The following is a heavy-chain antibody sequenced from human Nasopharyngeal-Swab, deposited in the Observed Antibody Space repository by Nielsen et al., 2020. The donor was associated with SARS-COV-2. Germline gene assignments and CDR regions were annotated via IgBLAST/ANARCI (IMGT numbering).Heavy chain of an antibody. CDR2: ISGSGGST. CDR3: AKDEPYYDSSGYNYYYYYYMDV. D-gene: IGHD3-22*01. Sequence: GEALKISCAASGFTFSSYAMSWVRQAPGKGLAWASAISGSGGSTYYADSVKGRFTISRDNSKNTLYLQMNSLRAEDTAVYYCAKDEPYYDSSGYNYYYYYYMDVWGKGTTVTVSS. J-gene: IGHJ6*03. CDR1: GFTFSSYA. V-gene: IGHV3-23*01.